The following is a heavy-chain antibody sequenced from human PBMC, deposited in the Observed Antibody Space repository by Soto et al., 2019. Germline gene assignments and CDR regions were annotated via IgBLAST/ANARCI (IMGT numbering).Heavy chain of an antibody. V-gene: IGHV3-30*03. CDR2: ISYDGSNK. J-gene: IGHJ6*02. CDR3: ARYYHDSSGYDGMDV. D-gene: IGHD3-22*01. CDR1: GFTFSSYG. Sequence: GGSLRLSCAASGFTFSSYGMHWVRQAPGKGLEWVAVISYDGSNKYYADSVKGRFTISRDNSKNTLYLQMNSLRAEDTAVYYCARYYHDSSGYDGMDVWGQGTTVTVSS.